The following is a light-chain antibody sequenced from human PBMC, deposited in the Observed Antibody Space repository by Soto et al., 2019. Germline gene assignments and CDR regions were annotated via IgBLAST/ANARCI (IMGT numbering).Light chain of an antibody. CDR2: EGN. CDR3: CSYAGSGTYV. J-gene: IGLJ1*01. Sequence: QSVLTQCASVSGSPGQSITISCAGTNSDVGSYNFVSWLQQHAGKAPKLMIYEGNKRPSGVSNRSSGSKSGNTASLTISGLQTEDEADYYCCSYAGSGTYVFGTGTKVTVL. CDR1: NSDVGSYNF. V-gene: IGLV2-23*01.